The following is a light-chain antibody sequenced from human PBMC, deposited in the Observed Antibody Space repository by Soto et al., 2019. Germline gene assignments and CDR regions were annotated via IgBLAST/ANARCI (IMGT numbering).Light chain of an antibody. V-gene: IGLV2-14*01. J-gene: IGLJ1*01. Sequence: QSALTQPASVSGSPGQSITISCTGTSXDVGDYNYVSWYQQHPGEAPKLMISAVSNRPSGVSDRFSGSKSGNTASLTISGLQAEDEADYYCSYMRNSLYVFGTGTKVTVL. CDR1: SXDVGDYNY. CDR3: SYMRNSLYV. CDR2: AVS.